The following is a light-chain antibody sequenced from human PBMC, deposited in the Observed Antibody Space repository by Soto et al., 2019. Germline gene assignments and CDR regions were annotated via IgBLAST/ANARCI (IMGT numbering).Light chain of an antibody. CDR3: SAYTQSTTVI. J-gene: IGLJ2*01. Sequence: QSALTQPASVSGSPGQSITISCTGTSIDVDAYNFVYWYQEHPGEVPKFMFYEVIKRPSGISDRFSGSKSSNTASLTLSCLQAEEEADYYCSAYTQSTTVIFGGGTKLTVL. CDR1: SIDVDAYNF. V-gene: IGLV2-14*03. CDR2: EVI.